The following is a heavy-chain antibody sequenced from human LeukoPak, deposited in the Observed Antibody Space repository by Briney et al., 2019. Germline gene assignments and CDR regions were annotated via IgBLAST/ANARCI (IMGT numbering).Heavy chain of an antibody. V-gene: IGHV3-21*01. Sequence: GGSLRLSCAASGFTFSSYSMNWVRQAPGKGLEWVSSTSSSSSYIYYADSVKGRFTISRDNAKNSLYLQMNSLRAEDTAVYYCARGRAAAGTAKRTPYRFDYWGQGTLVTVSS. CDR3: ARGRAAAGTAKRTPYRFDY. J-gene: IGHJ4*02. CDR1: GFTFSSYS. CDR2: TSSSSSYI. D-gene: IGHD6-13*01.